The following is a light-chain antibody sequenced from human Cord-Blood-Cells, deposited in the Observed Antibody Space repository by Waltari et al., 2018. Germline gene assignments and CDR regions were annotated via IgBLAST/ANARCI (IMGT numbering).Light chain of an antibody. V-gene: IGKV1-5*01. CDR2: DAS. CDR3: QQYNSPWT. Sequence: SVGDRVTITCRASQSISSWLAWYQQKPGKAPKLLIYDASSLESGVPSRFSGSGSGTEFTLTLSSLQPDDFATYYCQQYNSPWTFGQGTKVEIK. J-gene: IGKJ1*01. CDR1: QSISSW.